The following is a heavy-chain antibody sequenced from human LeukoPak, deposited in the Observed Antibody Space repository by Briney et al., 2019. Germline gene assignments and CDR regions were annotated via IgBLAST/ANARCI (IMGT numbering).Heavy chain of an antibody. V-gene: IGHV3-30*04. Sequence: GRSLRLACAASGFTFSNCAPYWVRQAPGKGLEWVAVISYDGSNKYSADSVKGRFTISRDNSKNTLYLQMNSLRAEDTALYYCARDVSWNADHYAADYWGQGTLVSVSS. J-gene: IGHJ4*02. CDR2: ISYDGSNK. CDR1: GFTFSNCA. CDR3: ARDVSWNADHYAADY. D-gene: IGHD3-16*01.